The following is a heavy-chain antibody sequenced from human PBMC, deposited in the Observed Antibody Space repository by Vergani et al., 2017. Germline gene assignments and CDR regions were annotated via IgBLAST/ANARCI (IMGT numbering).Heavy chain of an antibody. V-gene: IGHV3-23*01. CDR3: AKDYYYDSSGYYFDY. Sequence: EVQLLESGGGLVQPGGSLRLSCAASGFTFSSYAMSWVRQAPGKGLEWVSAISGSGGSTYYADSVKGRFTISRDNSKNTLYLQMNSLRAEDTALYYCAKDYYYDSSGYYFDYWGQGTLVTVSS. CDR2: ISGSGGST. CDR1: GFTFSSYA. J-gene: IGHJ4*02. D-gene: IGHD3-22*01.